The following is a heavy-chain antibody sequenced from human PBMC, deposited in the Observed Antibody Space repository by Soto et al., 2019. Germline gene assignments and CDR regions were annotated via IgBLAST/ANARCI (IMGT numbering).Heavy chain of an antibody. Sequence: GGSLRLSCAASGFTFSSYGMHWVRQAPGKGLEWVAVIWYDGSNKYYADSVKGRFTISRDNSKNTLYLQMNSLRAEDTAVYYCARDPHIVVVPAAIDHYYYYYYMDVWGKGTTVTVSS. D-gene: IGHD2-2*01. CDR1: GFTFSSYG. J-gene: IGHJ6*03. CDR2: IWYDGSNK. V-gene: IGHV3-33*01. CDR3: ARDPHIVVVPAAIDHYYYYYYMDV.